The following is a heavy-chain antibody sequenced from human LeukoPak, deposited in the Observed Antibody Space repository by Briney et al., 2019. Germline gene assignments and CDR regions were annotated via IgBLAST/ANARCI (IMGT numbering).Heavy chain of an antibody. D-gene: IGHD2-15*01. CDR2: INPNSGGT. CDR3: AREIVVVAANDY. Sequence: ASVKVSCKASGYTFTGYYMHWVRQAPGQGLEWMGRINPNSGGTNYAQKFQGRVTMTRDTSISTAYMELSRLRSDDTAVYYCAREIVVVAANDYLGQGTLVTVSS. J-gene: IGHJ4*02. CDR1: GYTFTGYY. V-gene: IGHV1-2*02.